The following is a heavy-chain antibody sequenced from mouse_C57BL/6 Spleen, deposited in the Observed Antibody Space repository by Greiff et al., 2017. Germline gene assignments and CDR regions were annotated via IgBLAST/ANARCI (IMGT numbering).Heavy chain of an antibody. CDR2: IYPSDSET. CDR1: GYTFTSYW. Sequence: VQLQQPGAELVRPGSSVKLSCKASGYTFTSYWMDWVKQRPGQGLEWIGNIYPSDSETHYNQKFKDKATLTVDKSSSTAYMQLISLTSEDSAVYYCARSSSASYWGQGTLVTVSA. J-gene: IGHJ3*01. V-gene: IGHV1-61*01. D-gene: IGHD1-1*01. CDR3: ARSSSASY.